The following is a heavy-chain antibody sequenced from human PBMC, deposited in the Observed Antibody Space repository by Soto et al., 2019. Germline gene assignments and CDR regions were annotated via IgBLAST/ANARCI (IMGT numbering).Heavy chain of an antibody. J-gene: IGHJ5*02. D-gene: IGHD3-10*01. V-gene: IGHV1-69*13. Sequence: GASVKVSCKASGYTFTSYGISWVRQAPGQGLEWMGGIIPIFGTANYAQKFQGRVTITADESTSTAYMELSSLRSEDTAVYYCARAVFYGSGPKINWFDPWAQGTLVTVSS. CDR2: IIPIFGTA. CDR1: GYTFTSYG. CDR3: ARAVFYGSGPKINWFDP.